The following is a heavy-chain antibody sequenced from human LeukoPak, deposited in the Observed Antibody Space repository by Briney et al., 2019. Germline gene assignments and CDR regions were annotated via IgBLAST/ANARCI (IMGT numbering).Heavy chain of an antibody. V-gene: IGHV3-21*01. CDR1: GFTFSGYT. CDR3: ARSGYNWNDVIFFDY. D-gene: IGHD1-1*01. J-gene: IGHJ4*02. Sequence: GGSLRLSCAASGFTFSGYTTNWVRQAPGKGLEWVSSISSSSSSIYYADSVKGRFTISRDNAKNSLYLQMNSLRAEDTAVYYCARSGYNWNDVIFFDYWGQGTLVTVSS. CDR2: ISSSSSSI.